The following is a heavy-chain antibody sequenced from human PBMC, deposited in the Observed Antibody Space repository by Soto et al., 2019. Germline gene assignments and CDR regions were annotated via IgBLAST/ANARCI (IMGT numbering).Heavy chain of an antibody. Sequence: EGQLAESGGGMVKPGGSLRLSCVASGFTFSSYDMHWVRQAPGKGLEYVSSISSNGGTTYYGNSVKGRFTISRDNSKNTLYLQMGSLRAEDMAVYYCVRRVSGNYDYWGQGTLVTVSS. CDR2: ISSNGGTT. J-gene: IGHJ4*02. CDR3: VRRVSGNYDY. CDR1: GFTFSSYD. V-gene: IGHV3-64*01. D-gene: IGHD1-7*01.